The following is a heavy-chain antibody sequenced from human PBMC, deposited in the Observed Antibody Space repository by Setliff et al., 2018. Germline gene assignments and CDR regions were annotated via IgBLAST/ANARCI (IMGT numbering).Heavy chain of an antibody. CDR3: VREGVDTRSSTDYRYYMDV. D-gene: IGHD3-22*01. CDR1: GDPFSSYG. Sequence: SVKVSCKASGDPFSSYGISWVRQAPGQGLEWMGGTIPMFGSTSYAQKFQGRVTIITDESTTTAYMELSSLGSEDTAVYYCVREGVDTRSSTDYRYYMDVWGKGTTVTVSS. CDR2: TIPMFGST. J-gene: IGHJ6*03. V-gene: IGHV1-69*05.